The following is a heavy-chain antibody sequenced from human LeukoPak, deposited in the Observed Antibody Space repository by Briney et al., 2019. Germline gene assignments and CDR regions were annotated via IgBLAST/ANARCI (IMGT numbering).Heavy chain of an antibody. J-gene: IGHJ4*02. D-gene: IGHD4-17*01. V-gene: IGHV3-7*01. CDR1: GFTFSSYW. Sequence: GGSLRLSCAASGFTFSSYWMSWVRQAPGQGLEWVANIKQDGSEKHYLDSVKGRFTISRDNAKNSLYLQMNSLRDEDTAVYYCARAVTTALDYWGQGTLVTVSS. CDR2: IKQDGSEK. CDR3: ARAVTTALDY.